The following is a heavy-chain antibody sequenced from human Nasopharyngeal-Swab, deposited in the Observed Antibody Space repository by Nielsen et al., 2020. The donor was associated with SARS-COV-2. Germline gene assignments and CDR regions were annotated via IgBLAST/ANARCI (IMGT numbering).Heavy chain of an antibody. D-gene: IGHD3-10*01. CDR1: GFTFSDYS. CDR3: VRDLYYGFDH. J-gene: IGHJ4*02. V-gene: IGHV3-48*04. Sequence: GGSLRLSCAASGFTFSDYSLNWVRQAPGRGLEWISNIRTSVEGGMFYADSVKGRFTISRDDAKSSLFLQMNSLRVEDTAVYYCVRDLYYGFDHWGQGTLVTVSS. CDR2: IRTSVEGGM.